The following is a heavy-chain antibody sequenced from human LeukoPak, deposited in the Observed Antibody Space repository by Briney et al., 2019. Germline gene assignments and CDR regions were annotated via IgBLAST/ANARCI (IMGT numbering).Heavy chain of an antibody. CDR1: GYTLTELS. CDR2: FDPEDGET. Sequence: GASVKVSCKVSGYTLTELSMHWVRQAPGKGLEWMGGFDPEDGETIYAQKFQGRVTITRDTSASTAYMELSSLRSEDTAVYYCAESIYSYGSDAFDIWGQGTMVTVSS. V-gene: IGHV1-24*01. J-gene: IGHJ3*02. CDR3: AESIYSYGSDAFDI. D-gene: IGHD5-18*01.